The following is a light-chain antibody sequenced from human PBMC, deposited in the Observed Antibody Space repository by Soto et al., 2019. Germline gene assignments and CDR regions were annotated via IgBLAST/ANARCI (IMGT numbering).Light chain of an antibody. J-gene: IGKJ1*01. V-gene: IGKV1-12*01. CDR1: QAITTW. CDR3: QQANTFPWT. Sequence: DIQMTQSPSSVSASVGDRVTITCRASQAITTWLAWYQQKPGKAPRLLISSASTLQSGVPSRFSGSGSGTDFALTISSLQPEDFATYFCQQANTFPWTFGQGTRV. CDR2: SAS.